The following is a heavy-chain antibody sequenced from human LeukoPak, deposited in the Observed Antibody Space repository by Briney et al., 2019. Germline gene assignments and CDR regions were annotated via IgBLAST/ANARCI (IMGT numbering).Heavy chain of an antibody. Sequence: ASVKVSCKASGYTFTSYYMHWVRQAPGQGLEWMGIINPSGGSTSYVQKFQRRVTMTRDTSTSTVYMELSSLRSEDTAVYYCARDDYGDQALGGYWGQGTLVTVSS. J-gene: IGHJ4*02. V-gene: IGHV1-46*03. CDR2: INPSGGST. D-gene: IGHD4-17*01. CDR1: GYTFTSYY. CDR3: ARDDYGDQALGGY.